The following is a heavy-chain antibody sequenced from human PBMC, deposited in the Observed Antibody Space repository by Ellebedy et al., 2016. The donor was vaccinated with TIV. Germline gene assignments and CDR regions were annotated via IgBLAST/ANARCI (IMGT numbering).Heavy chain of an antibody. V-gene: IGHV3-30-3*01. CDR3: ARSPTRARIAAAGYFDY. D-gene: IGHD6-13*01. Sequence: GESLKISXAASGFTFSSYAMHWVRQAPGKGLEWVAVISYDGSNKYYADSVKGRFTISRDNSKNTLYLQMNSLRAEDTAVYYCARSPTRARIAAAGYFDYWGQGTLVTVSS. CDR1: GFTFSSYA. J-gene: IGHJ4*02. CDR2: ISYDGSNK.